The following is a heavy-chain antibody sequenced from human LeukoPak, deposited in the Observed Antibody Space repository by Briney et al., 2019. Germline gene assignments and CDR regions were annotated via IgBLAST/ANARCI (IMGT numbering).Heavy chain of an antibody. CDR1: GGSISRYY. V-gene: IGHV4-59*01. D-gene: IGHD3-22*01. CDR3: ARDHGDYDSSGFDY. CDR2: ICYSGST. Sequence: PSETLSLTCTVSGGSISRYYWSWIRQPPGKGLEWIGYICYSGSTNYNPSLKSRVTISVDTSKNQFSLKLSSVTAADTAVYYCARDHGDYDSSGFDYWGQGTLVTVSS. J-gene: IGHJ4*02.